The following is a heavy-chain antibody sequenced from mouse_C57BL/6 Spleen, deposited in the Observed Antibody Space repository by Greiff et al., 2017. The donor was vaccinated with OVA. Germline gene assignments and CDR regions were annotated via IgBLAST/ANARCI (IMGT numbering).Heavy chain of an antibody. Sequence: QVQLQQPGAELVRPGSSVKLSCKASGYTFTSYWMDWVKQRPGQGLEWIGNIYPSDSETHYNQKFKDKATLTVDKSSSTAYMQLSSLTSEDSAVYYCARSLIGNYFDYWGQGTTLTVSS. CDR3: ARSLIGNYFDY. D-gene: IGHD1-1*01. V-gene: IGHV1-61*01. CDR1: GYTFTSYW. CDR2: IYPSDSET. J-gene: IGHJ2*01.